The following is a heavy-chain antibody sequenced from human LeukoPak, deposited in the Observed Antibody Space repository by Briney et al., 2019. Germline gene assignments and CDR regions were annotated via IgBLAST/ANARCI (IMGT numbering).Heavy chain of an antibody. CDR1: GGSISNYY. CDR2: IYYSGST. V-gene: IGHV4-59*01. Sequence: SETLSLTCPVSGGSISNYYWNWIRQPPGKGLEWIASIYYSGSTNYNPSLKSRVTISVDKSKNQFSLKLSSVTAADTAVYYCARARYYDSSGYQVWYFDLWGRGTLVTVSS. D-gene: IGHD3-22*01. J-gene: IGHJ2*01. CDR3: ARARYYDSSGYQVWYFDL.